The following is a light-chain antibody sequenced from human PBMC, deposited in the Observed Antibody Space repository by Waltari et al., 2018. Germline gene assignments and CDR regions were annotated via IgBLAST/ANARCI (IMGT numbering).Light chain of an antibody. J-gene: IGLJ1*01. V-gene: IGLV2-23*02. CDR3: CSYAGSSTSV. CDR1: SSDVGRYNL. CDR2: EVT. Sequence: QSALTQPASVSGSPGQSITIPCTGTSSDVGRYNLVPWYQQYPGKAPKLIIYEVTKRPSGVSDRFSGSKSGNTASLTISGLQPEDEADYYCCSYAGSSTSVFGTGTKVTVL.